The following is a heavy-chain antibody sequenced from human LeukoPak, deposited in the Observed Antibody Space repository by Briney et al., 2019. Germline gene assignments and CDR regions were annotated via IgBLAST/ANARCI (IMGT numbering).Heavy chain of an antibody. CDR2: IYPGDSDT. Sequence: GESLEILLQGSGYSFTSYFNAWVRKMPGKGLEWMGIIYPGDSDTRYSPSFQGQVTISADKSISTAYLQWSSLKASDTAMYYCAGVGVAVAAQGYYSGMDVWGQGSMVSVSS. V-gene: IGHV5-51*01. J-gene: IGHJ6*02. CDR3: AGVGVAVAAQGYYSGMDV. D-gene: IGHD6-19*01. CDR1: GYSFTSYF.